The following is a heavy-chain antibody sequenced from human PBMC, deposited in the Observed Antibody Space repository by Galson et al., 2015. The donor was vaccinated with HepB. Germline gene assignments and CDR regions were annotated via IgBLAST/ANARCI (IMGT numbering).Heavy chain of an antibody. CDR2: INPSGGST. CDR3: ARGFPVTMVRGVMFDY. D-gene: IGHD3-10*01. Sequence: SVKVSCKASGYTFTSYYMHWVRQAPGQGPEWMGIINPSGGSTSYAQKFQGRVTMTRDTSTSTVYMELSSLRSEDTAVYYCARGFPVTMVRGVMFDYWGQGTLVTVSS. V-gene: IGHV1-46*01. CDR1: GYTFTSYY. J-gene: IGHJ4*02.